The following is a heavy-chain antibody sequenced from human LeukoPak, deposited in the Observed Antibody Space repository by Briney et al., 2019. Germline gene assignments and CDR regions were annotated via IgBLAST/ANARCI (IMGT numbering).Heavy chain of an antibody. CDR1: GFTFSNDW. J-gene: IGHJ3*02. Sequence: MPGGSLRLSCAASGFTFSNDWMNWVRQAPGKGLEWVGRIKNKIDGGATDYAAPVKGRFTISRDDSKNTLYLQMNSLKTEDTALYYCTTGGNVMVAGTRAFDIWGQGTMVTVSA. CDR2: IKNKIDGGAT. D-gene: IGHD1-7*01. V-gene: IGHV3-15*07. CDR3: TTGGNVMVAGTRAFDI.